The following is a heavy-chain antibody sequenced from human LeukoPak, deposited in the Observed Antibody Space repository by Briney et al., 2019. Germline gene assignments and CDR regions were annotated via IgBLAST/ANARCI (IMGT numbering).Heavy chain of an antibody. CDR2: ISAYSGNT. Sequence: GSVKVSCKAFGYTFSSYGISWVRQAPGQGLEWMGWISAYSGNTNYAQKLQGRVTMTADTSTNTAYMELRSLRSDDTAVYYCARGHPGYYDNSGYLPLDYWGQGTLVTASS. J-gene: IGHJ4*02. V-gene: IGHV1-18*01. D-gene: IGHD3-22*01. CDR1: GYTFSSYG. CDR3: ARGHPGYYDNSGYLPLDY.